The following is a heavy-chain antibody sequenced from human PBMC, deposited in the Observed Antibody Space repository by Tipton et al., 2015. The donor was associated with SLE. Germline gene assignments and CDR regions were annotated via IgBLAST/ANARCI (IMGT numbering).Heavy chain of an antibody. CDR2: IDQDGNEK. J-gene: IGHJ5*02. CDR3: VREGQMLFATYNWFVP. V-gene: IGHV3-7*05. Sequence: SLRLSCLASGFTFTKYWMGWVRHSPGRGLEWVANIDQDGNEKHYVDSVKGRFTISRDNAKNSVYLQLSSLTPDDTAVYYCVREGQMLFATYNWFVPWGQGTLVTVSS. D-gene: IGHD3-10*02. CDR1: GFTFTKYW.